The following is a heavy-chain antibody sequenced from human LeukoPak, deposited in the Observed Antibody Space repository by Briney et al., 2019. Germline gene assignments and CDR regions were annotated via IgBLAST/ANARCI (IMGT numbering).Heavy chain of an antibody. D-gene: IGHD4-11*01. CDR2: ISSSSSTI. CDR1: GFTFSSYS. CDR3: ARAEAGCTVTTPCAFDI. V-gene: IGHV3-48*01. Sequence: GGSLRLSCAASGFTFSSYSMNWVRQAPGKGLEWVSYISSSSSTIYYADSVKGRFTISRDNAKNSLYLQMNSLRAEDTAVYYCARAEAGCTVTTPCAFDIWGQGTMVTVSS. J-gene: IGHJ3*02.